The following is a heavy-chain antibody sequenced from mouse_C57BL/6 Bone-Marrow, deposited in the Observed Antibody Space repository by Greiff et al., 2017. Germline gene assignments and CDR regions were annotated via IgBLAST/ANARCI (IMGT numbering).Heavy chain of an antibody. Sequence: VQLKESGAELVMPGASVKLSCKASGYTFTSYWMHWVKQRPGQGLEWIGEIDPSDSYTNYNQKFKGKSTLTVDKSSSTAYMQLSSLTSEDSAVYYCAREGNWDVGGYWGQGTTLTVSS. J-gene: IGHJ2*01. CDR1: GYTFTSYW. CDR3: AREGNWDVGGY. CDR2: IDPSDSYT. D-gene: IGHD4-1*01. V-gene: IGHV1-69*01.